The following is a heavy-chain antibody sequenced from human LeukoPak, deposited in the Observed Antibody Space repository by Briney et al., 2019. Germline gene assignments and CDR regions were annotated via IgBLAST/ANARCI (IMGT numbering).Heavy chain of an antibody. CDR1: GFTFSSYA. V-gene: IGHV3-23*01. CDR3: AKVGYCSSTSCYGGAYYYYYMDV. J-gene: IGHJ6*03. D-gene: IGHD2-2*01. CDR2: ISGSGGST. Sequence: GGSLRLSCAASGFTFSSYAMSWVRQAPGKGLEWVSAISGSGGSTYYADSVKVRFTISRDNSKNTLYLQMNSLRAEDTAVYYCAKVGYCSSTSCYGGAYYYYYMDVWGKGTTVTVSS.